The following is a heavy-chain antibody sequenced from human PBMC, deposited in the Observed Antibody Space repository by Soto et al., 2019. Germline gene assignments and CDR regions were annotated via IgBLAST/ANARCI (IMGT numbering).Heavy chain of an antibody. CDR3: ARLEGLATSSYYFDF. CDR1: DDSINSDKYY. V-gene: IGHV4-39*01. D-gene: IGHD6-6*01. Sequence: QLQLQESGPGLVKPSETLSLTCSVSDDSINSDKYYWGWIRQPPGKGLEWIGSIYYRGNAYYNRSRRSRVTIAQDKSRSQFSLKLNSVTAADSAVYFCARLEGLATSSYYFDFWGPGALVTVSS. J-gene: IGHJ4*02. CDR2: IYYRGNA.